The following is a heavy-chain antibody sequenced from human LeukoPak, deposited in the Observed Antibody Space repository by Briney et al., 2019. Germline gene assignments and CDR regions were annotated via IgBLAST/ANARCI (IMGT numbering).Heavy chain of an antibody. D-gene: IGHD3-3*01. CDR3: ARHSIITIFGVALPGRQSWFDP. Sequence: SETLSLTCTLSGGSISSSSYYWGWIRQPPGKGLEWIGSIYYSGSTYYNPSLKSRVTISVDTSKNQFSLKTSSVTAAETDVYYCARHSIITIFGVALPGRQSWFDPWGQGTLVTVSS. CDR2: IYYSGST. CDR1: GGSISSSSYY. V-gene: IGHV4-39*01. J-gene: IGHJ5*02.